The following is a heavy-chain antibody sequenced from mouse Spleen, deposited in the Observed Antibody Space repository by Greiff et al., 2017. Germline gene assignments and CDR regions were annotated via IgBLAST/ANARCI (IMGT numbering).Heavy chain of an antibody. J-gene: IGHJ4*01. CDR3: ASHYYGSSYYAMDY. CDR1: GDSITSGY. CDR2: ISYSGST. Sequence: EVQLQESGPSLVKPSQTLSLTCSVTGDSITSGYWNWIRKFPGNKLEYMGYISYSGSTYYNPSLKSRISITRDTSKNQYYLQLNSVTTEDTATYYCASHYYGSSYYAMDYWGQGTSVTVSS. D-gene: IGHD1-1*01. V-gene: IGHV3-8*02.